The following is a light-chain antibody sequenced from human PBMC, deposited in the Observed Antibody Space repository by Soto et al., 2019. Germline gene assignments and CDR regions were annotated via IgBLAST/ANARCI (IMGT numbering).Light chain of an antibody. CDR3: QQYYTSPPYT. J-gene: IGKJ2*01. CDR1: QSVFYSSNNKNY. Sequence: DIVMTQSPDSLAVSLGERATINCKSSQSVFYSSNNKNYLAWYQQKPGQPPKLLIDWASTRESGVPDRFSGSGSGTDFTLSISSLQAEDVAVYYCQQYYTSPPYTFGQGTKLEIK. CDR2: WAS. V-gene: IGKV4-1*01.